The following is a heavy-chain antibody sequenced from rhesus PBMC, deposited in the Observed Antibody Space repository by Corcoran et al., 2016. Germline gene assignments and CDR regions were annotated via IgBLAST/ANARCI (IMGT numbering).Heavy chain of an antibody. CDR3: ARVPHYEDDYGYYFDY. CDR1: GFTFGSYS. Sequence: QVQLVQSGAEVKKPGASVKVSCKASGFTFGSYSISWVRHAPGQGLEWMREIIPHVGITNYEEKFQGRVTITADTSTSTAYMELSSLRSEDTAVYYCARVPHYEDDYGYYFDYWGQGVLVTVSS. D-gene: IGHD3-9*01. V-gene: IGHV1-198*02. CDR2: IIPHVGIT. J-gene: IGHJ4*01.